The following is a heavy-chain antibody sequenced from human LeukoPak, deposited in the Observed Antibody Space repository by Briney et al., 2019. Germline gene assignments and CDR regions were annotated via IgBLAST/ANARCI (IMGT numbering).Heavy chain of an antibody. V-gene: IGHV4-59*01. CDR1: GGSISSYY. D-gene: IGHD5-24*01. CDR2: IYYSGST. Sequence: PSETLSLTCIVSGGSISSYYWSWIRQPPGKGLEWIGYIYYSGSTNYNPSLKSRVTISVDTSKNQFSLKLSSVTAADTAVYYCARGRSWLQSDYWGQGTLVTVSS. CDR3: ARGRSWLQSDY. J-gene: IGHJ4*02.